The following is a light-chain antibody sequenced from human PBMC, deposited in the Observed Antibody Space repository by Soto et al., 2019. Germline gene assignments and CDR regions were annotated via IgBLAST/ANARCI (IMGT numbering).Light chain of an antibody. Sequence: EIVLTQSPATLSLSPGERATLSCRASPSVSSYLAWYQQKPGQAPRLLIYDASNRATGIPARFSGSGSGTDFTLTISSLEPEDFAFYYCQQRSNWPRTFGQGTKQGI. CDR1: PSVSSY. J-gene: IGKJ2*01. V-gene: IGKV3-11*01. CDR2: DAS. CDR3: QQRSNWPRT.